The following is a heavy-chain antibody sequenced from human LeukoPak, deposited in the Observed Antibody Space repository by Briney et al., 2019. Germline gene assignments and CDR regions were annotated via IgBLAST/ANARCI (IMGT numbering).Heavy chain of an antibody. Sequence: NTSETLSLTCTVSGYSISSGYYCGWIRQPPGKGLEWIGSIYHSGSTYYNPSLKSRVTISVDTSKNQFSLKLSSVTAADTAVYYCARLTSGQAFDYWGQGTLVTVSS. J-gene: IGHJ4*02. D-gene: IGHD1-26*01. CDR1: GYSISSGYY. V-gene: IGHV4-38-2*02. CDR2: IYHSGST. CDR3: ARLTSGQAFDY.